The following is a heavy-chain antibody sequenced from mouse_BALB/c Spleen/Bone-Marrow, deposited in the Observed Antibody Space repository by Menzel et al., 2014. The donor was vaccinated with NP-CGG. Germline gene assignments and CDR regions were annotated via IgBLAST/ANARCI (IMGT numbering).Heavy chain of an antibody. CDR2: ISYDGSN. J-gene: IGHJ4*01. CDR3: AKGGIYLMDY. Sequence: EVQRVESGPGLVKPSQSLSLTCSVTGYSITSGYYWNWIRQFPGNKLEWMGYISYDGSNNYNPSLKNRISITRDTSKNQFFLKLNSVTTGDTATYYCAKGGIYLMDYWGQGTSVTVSS. V-gene: IGHV3-6*02. D-gene: IGHD5-5*01. CDR1: GYSITSGYY.